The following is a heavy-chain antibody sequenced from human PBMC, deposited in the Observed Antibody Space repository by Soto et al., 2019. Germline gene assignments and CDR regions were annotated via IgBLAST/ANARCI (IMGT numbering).Heavy chain of an antibody. J-gene: IGHJ4*02. V-gene: IGHV3-30*18. CDR1: GFNFDNYG. CDR3: AKDRVGGTFYTPLAF. D-gene: IGHD1-7*01. CDR2: ITYDGSFQ. Sequence: GGSLRLSCQASGFNFDNYGMHWVRQAPGKGLERVAVITYDGSFQYYADSVKGRFTISRDNSKNTLSLHLNTLKPEDTAVYHCAKDRVGGTFYTPLAFWGQGTLVTVSS.